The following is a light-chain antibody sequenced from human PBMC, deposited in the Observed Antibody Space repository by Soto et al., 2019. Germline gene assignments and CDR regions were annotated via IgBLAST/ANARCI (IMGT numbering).Light chain of an antibody. CDR2: WAS. CDR1: QSVLYSSNNKNY. V-gene: IGKV4-1*01. Sequence: DIVMTQSPDSLAVSLGERATINCKSSQSVLYSSNNKNYLAWYQQKQGQPPKLLIYWASTRESGVPDRFSGSGSGTDFALTSSSLQAEDVGVYYLQQCYTTPTFGPGTKVDI. CDR3: QQCYTTPT. J-gene: IGKJ3*01.